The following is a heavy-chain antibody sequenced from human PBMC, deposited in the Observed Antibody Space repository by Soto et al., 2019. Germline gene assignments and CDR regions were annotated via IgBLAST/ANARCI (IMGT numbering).Heavy chain of an antibody. CDR2: VYYGGST. D-gene: IGHD2-15*01. CDR1: GGSISSADYY. J-gene: IGHJ5*02. V-gene: IGHV4-30-4*01. Sequence: QVQLQESGPGLVKPSQTLSLTCNVSGGSISSADYYWSWLRQPPGKGLEWIGYVYYGGSTFYNPSLKSRVNILEDTSKNQFSLRLTSVTAADTAVYYCARQDIVTKRWFDPWGRGTLVTVSS. CDR3: ARQDIVTKRWFDP.